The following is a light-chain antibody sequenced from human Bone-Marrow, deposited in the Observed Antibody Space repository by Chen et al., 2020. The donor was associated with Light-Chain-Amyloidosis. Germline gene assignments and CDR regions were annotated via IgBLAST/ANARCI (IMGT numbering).Light chain of an antibody. J-gene: IGLJ1*01. CDR1: SSDVGGDNH. Sequence: QSALTQPASVSGSPGQSITISCTGTSSDVGGDNHVSWYQQHPDKAPKLMIYEVTNRPSWVPDSVSGSKSDNTASLTISGLQTEDEADYFCRSYAITNTLVFGSGTRVTV. V-gene: IGLV2-14*01. CDR2: EVT. CDR3: RSYAITNTLV.